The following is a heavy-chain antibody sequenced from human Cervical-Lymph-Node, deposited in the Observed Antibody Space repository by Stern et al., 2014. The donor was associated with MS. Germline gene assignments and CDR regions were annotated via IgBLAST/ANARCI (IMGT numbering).Heavy chain of an antibody. CDR1: GGSFSGYY. J-gene: IGHJ6*02. D-gene: IGHD1-26*01. Sequence: QVQLQQWGAGLLKPSETLSLTCAVYGGSFSGYYWSWIRQPPGKGLEWIGEINHSGSTHYNPSLTSRVTISVDTSKNQFSLKLSSVTAADTAVYYCARGYIMGTDYYYYYGMDVWGQGTTVTVSS. CDR3: ARGYIMGTDYYYYYGMDV. V-gene: IGHV4-34*01. CDR2: INHSGST.